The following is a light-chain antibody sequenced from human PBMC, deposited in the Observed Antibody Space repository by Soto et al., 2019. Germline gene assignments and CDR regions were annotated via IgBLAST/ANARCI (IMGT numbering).Light chain of an antibody. CDR3: QQRSNWPPLT. CDR2: EAS. CDR1: ESVSTF. J-gene: IGKJ5*01. V-gene: IGKV3-11*01. Sequence: EIALTQSPATLSLSPGERATLTCRASESVSTFLAWYQQKPGQAPRLLIYEASSRATGIPARFSGGGSGTVFTLTISRLEPEDFAVYYCQQRSNWPPLTFGQGTRLEIK.